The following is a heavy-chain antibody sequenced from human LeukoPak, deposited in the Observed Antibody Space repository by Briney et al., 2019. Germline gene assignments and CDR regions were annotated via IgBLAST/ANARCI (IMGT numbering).Heavy chain of an antibody. D-gene: IGHD6-13*01. CDR2: INHSGST. J-gene: IGHJ4*02. Sequence: PSETLSLTCAVYGGSFSGYYWSWIRQPPGKGLEWIGEINHSGSTNYNPSLKSRVTISVDTSKNQFSLKLSSVTAADTAVYYCARGGRRSSSRTPSDYWGQGTLVTVSS. V-gene: IGHV4-34*01. CDR1: GGSFSGYY. CDR3: ARGGRRSSSRTPSDY.